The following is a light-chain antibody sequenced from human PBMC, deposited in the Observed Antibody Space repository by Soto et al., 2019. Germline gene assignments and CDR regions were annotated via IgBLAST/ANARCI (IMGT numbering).Light chain of an antibody. CDR1: QSVSSN. J-gene: IGKJ1*01. CDR3: QQYNNWPPWT. CDR2: GAS. V-gene: IGKV3-15*01. Sequence: EIVMTQSPATLXVSPGERATXXXXASQSVSSNLAWYQQKPGQAPRLLIYGASTRATGIPARFSGSGSGTEFTLTISSLQSEDFAVYYCQQYNNWPPWTFGQGTKVEIK.